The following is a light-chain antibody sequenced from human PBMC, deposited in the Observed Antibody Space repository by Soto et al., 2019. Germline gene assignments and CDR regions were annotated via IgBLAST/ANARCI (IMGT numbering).Light chain of an antibody. Sequence: QSVLTQPPSASGPPGQRVTISCSGRTSNIGGNFVNWYQYLPGTAPKLLIYANDRRPSGVADRFSGSRSGTSASLAISGLQSEDEADYFCSSWDDSLTGPVFGGGTKLTVL. CDR3: SSWDDSLTGPV. J-gene: IGLJ2*01. CDR2: AND. V-gene: IGLV1-44*01. CDR1: TSNIGGNF.